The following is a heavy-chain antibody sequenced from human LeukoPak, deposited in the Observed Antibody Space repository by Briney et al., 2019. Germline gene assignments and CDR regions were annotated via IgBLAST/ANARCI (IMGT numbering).Heavy chain of an antibody. V-gene: IGHV3-30-3*01. CDR1: GFTFSSYA. Sequence: PGGSLRLSCAASGFTFSSYAMHWVRQAPGKGLEWVAVISYDGSNKYYADSVKGRFTISRDNSKNTLYLQMNSLRAEDTAVYYCATEVVVAATGGYCFDYWGQGTLVTVSS. J-gene: IGHJ4*02. D-gene: IGHD2-15*01. CDR2: ISYDGSNK. CDR3: ATEVVVAATGGYCFDY.